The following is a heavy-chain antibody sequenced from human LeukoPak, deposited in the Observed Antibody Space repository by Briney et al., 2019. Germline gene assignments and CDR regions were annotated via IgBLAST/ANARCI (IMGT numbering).Heavy chain of an antibody. CDR3: ARTRSTGYSSRGPYFQH. V-gene: IGHV4-39*01. CDR2: IYYSGST. D-gene: IGHD6-13*01. Sequence: PSETLSLTCAVSGGSISSSSYYRGWIRQPPGKGLEWIGSIYYSGSTYYNPSLKSRVTISVDTSKNQFSLKLSSVTAADTAVYYCARTRSTGYSSRGPYFQHWGQGTLVTVSS. CDR1: GGSISSSSYY. J-gene: IGHJ1*01.